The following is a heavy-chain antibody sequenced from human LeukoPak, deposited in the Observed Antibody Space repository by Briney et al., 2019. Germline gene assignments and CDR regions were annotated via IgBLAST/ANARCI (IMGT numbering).Heavy chain of an antibody. V-gene: IGHV6-1*01. CDR1: GDSVSSYSAA. J-gene: IGHJ4*02. CDR3: AGSDTGGRGLVFYFHY. D-gene: IGHD2-8*02. Sequence: SQTLSLTCATSGDSVSSYSAAWNWIRQSPSRGLEWLGRTYYRSKWYNDYAVSVKSRMTINPDTSKNQFSLQLNSVTPEDTAVYYCAGSDTGGRGLVFYFHYWGQGSLVTVSS. CDR2: TYYRSKWYN.